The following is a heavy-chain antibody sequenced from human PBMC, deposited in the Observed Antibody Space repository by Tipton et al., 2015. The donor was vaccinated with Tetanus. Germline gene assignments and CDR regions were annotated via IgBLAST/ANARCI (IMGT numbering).Heavy chain of an antibody. D-gene: IGHD6-13*01. CDR2: ISSSSSTI. CDR1: GFTFSSYS. V-gene: IGHV3-48*01. Sequence: SLRLSCAASGFTFSSYSMNWVRQAPGKGLEWVSYISSSSSTIYYADSVKGRFTISRDNSKNTLYLQMNSLRAEDTAVYYCAKEGLSAFDYWGQGTLVSVSS. J-gene: IGHJ4*02. CDR3: AKEGLSAFDY.